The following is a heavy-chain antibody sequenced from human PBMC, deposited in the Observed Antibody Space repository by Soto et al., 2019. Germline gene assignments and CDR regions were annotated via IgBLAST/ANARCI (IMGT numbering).Heavy chain of an antibody. Sequence: QVQLQESGPGLVKPSQTLSLSCTVSGGSLSSGGYYWSWIRQHPGKGLEWIGFIYYSGSTYYNPSLNSRVTISVDTSQNQFALKLSSGTAADTAVYYCARDTQRGYSGYFDSWGQGTLGTVS. CDR2: IYYSGST. CDR3: ARDTQRGYSGYFDS. V-gene: IGHV4-31*03. D-gene: IGHD5-12*01. CDR1: GGSLSSGGYY. J-gene: IGHJ4*02.